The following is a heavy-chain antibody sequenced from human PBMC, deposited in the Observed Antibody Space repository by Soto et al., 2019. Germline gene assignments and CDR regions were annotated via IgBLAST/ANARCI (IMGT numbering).Heavy chain of an antibody. V-gene: IGHV1-69*13. CDR3: ARCGTYVDPTDC. CDR2: IIPVFQTA. J-gene: IGHJ4*02. D-gene: IGHD1-26*01. Sequence: ASVKVSCKASGGLFSSYPISWVRQVPGQGLEWMGGIIPVFQTAYYTQRFQGRVTITADESTNTAYMELSSLRSEDTAIYYCARCGTYVDPTDCWGQGTLVTVSS. CDR1: GGLFSSYP.